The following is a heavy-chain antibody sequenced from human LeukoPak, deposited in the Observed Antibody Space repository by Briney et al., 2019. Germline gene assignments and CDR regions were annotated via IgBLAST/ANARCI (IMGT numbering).Heavy chain of an antibody. J-gene: IGHJ4*02. CDR2: IYYSGST. CDR3: ARAARRIVGATYFDY. Sequence: SETLSLTCTVSGGSISSYYWSWIRQPPGKGLEWIGYIYYSGSTNYNPSLKSRVTISVDTSKNQFSLKLSSVTAADTAVYYCARAARRIVGATYFDYWGQGTLVTVSS. CDR1: GGSISSYY. V-gene: IGHV4-59*01. D-gene: IGHD1-26*01.